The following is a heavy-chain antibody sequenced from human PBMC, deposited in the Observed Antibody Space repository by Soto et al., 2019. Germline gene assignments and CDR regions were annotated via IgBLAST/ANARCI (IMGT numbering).Heavy chain of an antibody. D-gene: IGHD3-10*01. J-gene: IGHJ6*02. V-gene: IGHV4-59*01. CDR3: ARALLTYGPSPRYYYGMDV. CDR2: IYYSGST. Sequence: NPSETLSLTCTVSGGSISSYYWSWIRQPPGKGLEWIGYIYYSGSTNYNPSLKSRVTISVDTSKNQFSLKLSSVTAADTAVYYCARALLTYGPSPRYYYGMDVWGQGTTVTVSS. CDR1: GGSISSYY.